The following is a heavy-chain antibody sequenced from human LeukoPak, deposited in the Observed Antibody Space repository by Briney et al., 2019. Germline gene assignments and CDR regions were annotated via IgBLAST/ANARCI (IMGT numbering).Heavy chain of an antibody. V-gene: IGHV3-11*01. CDR1: GFTFSDYY. J-gene: IGHJ4*02. D-gene: IGHD3-16*02. CDR3: AKDDVVWGSYRNNDY. CDR2: IRSSGNAV. Sequence: GGSLRLSCAASGFTFSDYYMSWVRQTPGKGLEWVSYIRSSGNAVYFADAVKGRFTISRDNAKNSLYLQMNSLRTEDTAVYYCAKDDVVWGSYRNNDYWGQGTLVTVSS.